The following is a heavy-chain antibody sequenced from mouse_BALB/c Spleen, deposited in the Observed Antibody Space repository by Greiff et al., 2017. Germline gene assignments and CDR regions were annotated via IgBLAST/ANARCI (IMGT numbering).Heavy chain of an antibody. D-gene: IGHD4-1*01. CDR2: ISSGGST. J-gene: IGHJ1*01. CDR3: ARALPGTYWYFDV. CDR1: GFTFSSYA. V-gene: IGHV5-6-5*01. Sequence: EVQVVESGGGLVKPGGSLKLSCAASGFTFSSYAMSWVRQTPEKRLEWVASISSGGSTYYPDSVKGRFTISRDNARNILYLQMSSLRSEDTAMYYCARALPGTYWYFDVWGAGTTVTVSS.